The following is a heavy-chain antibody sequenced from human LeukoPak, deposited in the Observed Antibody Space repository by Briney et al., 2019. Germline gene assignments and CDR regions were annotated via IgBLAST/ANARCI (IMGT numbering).Heavy chain of an antibody. CDR1: GFTFSSYS. CDR2: ISSSSSYI. Sequence: NPGGSLRLSCAASGFTFSSYSMNWVRQAPGKGLEWVSSISSSSSYIYNADSVKGRFTISRDNAENSLYLQMDTLRVEDTAVYYCATGRLAGYSSSSDFDHWGQGTLVTASS. J-gene: IGHJ4*02. D-gene: IGHD6-13*01. V-gene: IGHV3-21*01. CDR3: ATGRLAGYSSSSDFDH.